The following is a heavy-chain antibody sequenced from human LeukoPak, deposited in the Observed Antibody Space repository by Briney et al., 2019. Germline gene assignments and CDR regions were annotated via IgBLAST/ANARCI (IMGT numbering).Heavy chain of an antibody. J-gene: IGHJ5*02. Sequence: VASVKVSCKASGYTFTGYYMHWVRQAPGQGLGWMGWISAYNGNTNYAQKLQGRVTMTTDTSTSTAYMELRSLRSDDTAVYYCARVDTGTTNWFDPWGQGTLVTVSS. CDR3: ARVDTGTTNWFDP. CDR2: ISAYNGNT. D-gene: IGHD1-7*01. CDR1: GYTFTGYY. V-gene: IGHV1-18*04.